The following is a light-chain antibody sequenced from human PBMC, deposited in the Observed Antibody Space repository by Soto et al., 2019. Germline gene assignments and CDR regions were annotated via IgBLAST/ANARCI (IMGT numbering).Light chain of an antibody. CDR2: DVS. Sequence: DLQMNQSPPSLSASVGDRVTITCQASHDISNYLNWYQQKPGTAPKLLIYDVSNLETGVPSRFSGSGSGTDFTFTISSLQPEDFAIFYCQRYDNLPPWVTFGGGTKVEV. CDR3: QRYDNLPPWVT. J-gene: IGKJ4*01. CDR1: HDISNY. V-gene: IGKV1-33*01.